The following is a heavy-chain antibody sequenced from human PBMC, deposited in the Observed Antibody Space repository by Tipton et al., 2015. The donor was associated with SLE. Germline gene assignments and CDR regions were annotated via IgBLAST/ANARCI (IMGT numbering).Heavy chain of an antibody. Sequence: SLRLSCAASGITFGSYWMHWVRQTPGKGLVWVARISSDGRRSTYAESVKGRFTISRDNAKNTLYLQMNSLRVEDTAVYYCARVSVAGTFGGDFQVWGQGTLVTVSS. CDR3: ARVSVAGTFGGDFQV. D-gene: IGHD3-16*01. J-gene: IGHJ1*01. CDR1: GITFGSYW. V-gene: IGHV3-74*01. CDR2: ISSDGRRS.